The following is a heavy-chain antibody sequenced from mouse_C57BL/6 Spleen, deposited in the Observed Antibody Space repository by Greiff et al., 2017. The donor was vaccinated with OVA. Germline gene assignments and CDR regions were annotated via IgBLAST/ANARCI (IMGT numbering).Heavy chain of an antibody. CDR1: GYTFTDYY. CDR3: ANDYDGGAWVAY. Sequence: VQLQQSGPELVKPGASVKMSCKASGYTFTDYYMHWVKQSHGQSLEWIGYINPNNGGTSYTQKFQGKATLTVNKSSSTAYMELSSLTSEDSAVYYCANDYDGGAWVAYGGQGTLGTVSA. CDR2: INPNNGGT. D-gene: IGHD2-4*01. V-gene: IGHV1-22*01. J-gene: IGHJ3*01.